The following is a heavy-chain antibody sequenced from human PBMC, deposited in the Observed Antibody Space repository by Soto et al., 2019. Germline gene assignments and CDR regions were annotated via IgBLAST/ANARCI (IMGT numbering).Heavy chain of an antibody. CDR1: GYSISSGYY. J-gene: IGHJ4*02. CDR2: IYHSGST. V-gene: IGHV4-38-2*02. CDR3: AREVTIFGVVMLNFDY. D-gene: IGHD3-3*01. Sequence: SETLSLTCAVSGYSISSGYYWGWIRQPPGKGLEWIGSIYHSGSTYYNPSLKSRVTVSVDTSKNQFSLKLSSVTAADTAVYYCAREVTIFGVVMLNFDYWGQGTLVTVSS.